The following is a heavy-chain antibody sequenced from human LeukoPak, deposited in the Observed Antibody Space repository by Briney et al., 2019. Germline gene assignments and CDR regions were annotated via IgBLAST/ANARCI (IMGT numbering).Heavy chain of an antibody. CDR2: IYYSGST. CDR1: GGSISSYY. CDR3: ARNLYSNYGTTDY. J-gene: IGHJ4*02. Sequence: SETLSLTCTVPGGSISSYYWSWIRQPPGKGLEWIGHIYYSGSTNYNPSLKSRVTISVDTSKNQFSLKLSSVTAADTAVYHCARNLYSNYGTTDYWGQGTLVTVSS. V-gene: IGHV4-59*01. D-gene: IGHD4-11*01.